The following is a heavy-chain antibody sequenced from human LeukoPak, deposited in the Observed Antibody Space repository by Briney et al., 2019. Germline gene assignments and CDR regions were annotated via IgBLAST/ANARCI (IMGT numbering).Heavy chain of an antibody. Sequence: SVKVSCKASGGTFSSYAISWVRQAPGQGLEWMGGIIPIFGTANYAQKFQGRVTITADESTSTAYMELSSLRSEDTAVYYCAGHLSTRGYSGYKPGFDYWGQGTLVTVSS. CDR1: GGTFSSYA. D-gene: IGHD5-12*01. V-gene: IGHV1-69*01. J-gene: IGHJ4*02. CDR3: AGHLSTRGYSGYKPGFDY. CDR2: IIPIFGTA.